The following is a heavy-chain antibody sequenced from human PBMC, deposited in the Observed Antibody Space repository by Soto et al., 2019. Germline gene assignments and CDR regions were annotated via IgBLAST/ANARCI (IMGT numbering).Heavy chain of an antibody. CDR3: ARGGASWALAVAGYGMDV. Sequence: GGSLRLSCAASGFTFSSYGMHWVRQAPGKGLEWVAVIWYDGSNKYYADSVKGRFTISRDNSKNTLYLQMNSLRAEDTAVYYCARGGASWALAVAGYGMDVWGQGTTVTVSS. D-gene: IGHD6-19*01. J-gene: IGHJ6*02. V-gene: IGHV3-33*01. CDR2: IWYDGSNK. CDR1: GFTFSSYG.